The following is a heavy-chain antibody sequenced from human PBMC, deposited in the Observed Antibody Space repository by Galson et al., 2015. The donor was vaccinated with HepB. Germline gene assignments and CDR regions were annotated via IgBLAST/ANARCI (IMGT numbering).Heavy chain of an antibody. J-gene: IGHJ3*02. D-gene: IGHD6-19*01. CDR1: GFSLSTSGMC. Sequence: PALVKPTQTLTLTCTFSGFSLSTSGMCVSWIRQPPGKALEWLARIDWDDDKYYSTSLKTRLTISKDTSKNQVVLTMTNMDPVDTATYYCARISIGYSSGWSHDAFDIWGQGTMVTVSS. CDR3: ARISIGYSSGWSHDAFDI. CDR2: IDWDDDK. V-gene: IGHV2-70*11.